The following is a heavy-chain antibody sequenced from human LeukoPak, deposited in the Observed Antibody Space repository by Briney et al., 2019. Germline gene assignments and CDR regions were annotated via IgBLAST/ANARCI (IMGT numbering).Heavy chain of an antibody. Sequence: PSETLSLTCTVSGGSIGSYYWSWIRQPAGKGLEWIGRIYTSGSTNYNPSLKSRVTISVDTSKNQFSLKLSSVTAADTAVYYCASLNGDIVATYFDYWGQGTLVTVSS. V-gene: IGHV4-4*07. J-gene: IGHJ4*02. CDR3: ASLNGDIVATYFDY. D-gene: IGHD5-12*01. CDR1: GGSIGSYY. CDR2: IYTSGST.